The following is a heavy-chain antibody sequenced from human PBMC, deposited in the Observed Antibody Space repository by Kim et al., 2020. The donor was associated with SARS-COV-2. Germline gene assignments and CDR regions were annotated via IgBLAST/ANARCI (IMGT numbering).Heavy chain of an antibody. J-gene: IGHJ4*02. V-gene: IGHV4-4*06. CDR3: ARDGGLLVGAKLWGPFDY. D-gene: IGHD3-10*01. Sequence: KSRVTMSVDTSKNQFSLKLSSVTAADTAVYYCARDGGLLVGAKLWGPFDYWGQGTLVTVSS.